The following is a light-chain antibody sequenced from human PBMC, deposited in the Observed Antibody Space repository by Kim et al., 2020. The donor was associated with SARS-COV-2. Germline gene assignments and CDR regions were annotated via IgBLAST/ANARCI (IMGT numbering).Light chain of an antibody. V-gene: IGKV3-15*01. Sequence: AVSPGERATLSCRSSQPISSNFAWYQQRPGQAPRLLIYGPSTRATGIPARFSGSGSGTEFTLTISSLQSEDVAVYYCQHYDNRVTFGGGTKVDIK. J-gene: IGKJ4*01. CDR2: GPS. CDR1: QPISSN. CDR3: QHYDNRVT.